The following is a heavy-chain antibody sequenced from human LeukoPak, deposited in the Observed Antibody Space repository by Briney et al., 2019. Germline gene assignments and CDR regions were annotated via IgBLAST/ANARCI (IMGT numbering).Heavy chain of an antibody. D-gene: IGHD6-19*01. CDR2: IYYSGST. J-gene: IGHJ3*02. V-gene: IGHV4-39*01. CDR3: ARQEWLVLGGAFDI. CDR1: GGSISSSSYY. Sequence: SETLSLTCTVSGGSISSSSYYWGWIRQPPGKGLEWIGSIYYSGSTYYNPSLKSRGTISVDTSKNQFSLKLSSVTAADTAVYYCARQEWLVLGGAFDIWGQGTMVTVSS.